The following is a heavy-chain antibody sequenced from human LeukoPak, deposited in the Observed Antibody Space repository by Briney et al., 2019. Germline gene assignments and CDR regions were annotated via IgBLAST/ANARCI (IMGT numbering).Heavy chain of an antibody. D-gene: IGHD6-6*01. V-gene: IGHV3-23*01. CDR3: AKGGASSIAARPVNYYYYYMDV. CDR2: ISGSGGST. Sequence: GGSLRLSCAASGFTFSSYAMSWVRQAPGKGLEWVSAISGSGGSTYYADSVKGRFTISRDNSKNTLYLQMNSLRAEDTAVYYCAKGGASSIAARPVNYYYYYMDVWGKGTTVTVSS. CDR1: GFTFSSYA. J-gene: IGHJ6*03.